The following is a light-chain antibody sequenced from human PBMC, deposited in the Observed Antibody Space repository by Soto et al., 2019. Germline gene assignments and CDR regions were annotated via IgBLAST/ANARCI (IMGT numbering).Light chain of an antibody. CDR3: QQSGTAPPGA. V-gene: IGKV3-20*01. J-gene: IGKJ4*01. CDR2: GAS. CDR1: QSVGSRF. Sequence: EIVLTPSPRTLSLSPGERATLSCRASQSVGSRFLAWYQQKPGQAPRLLIYGASNRATGIPDRFSGSGSGTDFTLTISRLEPEDFAVYYCQQSGTAPPGAFGGGTKVDIK.